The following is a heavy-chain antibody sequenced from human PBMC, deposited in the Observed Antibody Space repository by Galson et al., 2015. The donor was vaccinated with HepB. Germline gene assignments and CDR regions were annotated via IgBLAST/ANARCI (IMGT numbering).Heavy chain of an antibody. J-gene: IGHJ4*02. Sequence: SLRLSCAASGFTFSSYSIYWVREAPGKGLEWVAIISHDGRNTYYAYSVKGRFTISRDNSRNTLYLQMNGLRSDDTAVYYCARERGAGWYEGNDYWGQGTRVVVSS. CDR1: GFTFSSYS. CDR2: ISHDGRNT. V-gene: IGHV3-30*04. CDR3: ARERGAGWYEGNDY. D-gene: IGHD6-19*01.